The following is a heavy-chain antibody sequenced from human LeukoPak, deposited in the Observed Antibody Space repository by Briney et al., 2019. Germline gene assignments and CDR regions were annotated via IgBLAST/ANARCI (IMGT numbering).Heavy chain of an antibody. Sequence: GGSLRLSCAASGFTFSSYSMNWVRQAPGKGLEWVSSISSSSSYIYYADSVKGRFTISRDNAKNSLYLQMNSLRAEDTAVYYCARPRLVGCSSTSCDLGWFDPWGQGTLVTVSS. J-gene: IGHJ5*02. CDR2: ISSSSSYI. CDR1: GFTFSSYS. V-gene: IGHV3-21*04. CDR3: ARPRLVGCSSTSCDLGWFDP. D-gene: IGHD2-2*01.